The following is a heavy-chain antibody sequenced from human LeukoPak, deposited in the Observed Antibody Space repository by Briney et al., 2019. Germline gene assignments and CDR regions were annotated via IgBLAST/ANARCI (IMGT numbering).Heavy chain of an antibody. J-gene: IGHJ4*02. CDR2: ISSSGSTI. CDR1: GFTFSDYY. CDR3: ASYGGYYDSSGYYYRYFDY. V-gene: IGHV3-11*01. Sequence: GGSLRLSCAASGFTFSDYYMSWIRQAPGKGLEWVPYISSSGSTIYYADSVKGRFTISRDNAKNSLYLQMNSLRAEDTAVYYCASYGGYYDSSGYYYRYFDYWGQGTLVTVSS. D-gene: IGHD3-22*01.